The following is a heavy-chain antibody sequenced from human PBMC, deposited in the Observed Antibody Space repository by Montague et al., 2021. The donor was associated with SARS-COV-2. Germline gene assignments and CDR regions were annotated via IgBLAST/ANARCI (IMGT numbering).Heavy chain of an antibody. D-gene: IGHD2/OR15-2a*01. CDR2: IYTSGST. CDR1: GGSISSYY. J-gene: IGHJ5*02. CDR3: ARDAYYFGPGRENHVAFDP. Sequence: SETLSLTCTVSGGSISSYYWSWIRQPAGKGLEWIGRIYTSGSTNYNPSLKSRVTMSVDTSKNQFSLKLSSVTAADTAVYYCARDAYYFGPGRENHVAFDPWGQGTLVTVSS. V-gene: IGHV4-4*07.